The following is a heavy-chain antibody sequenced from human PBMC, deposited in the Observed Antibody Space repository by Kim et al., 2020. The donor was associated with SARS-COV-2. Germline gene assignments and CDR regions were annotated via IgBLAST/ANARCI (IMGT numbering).Heavy chain of an antibody. Sequence: ASVKVSCKAPGDTLTIYHINWVRQAPGQGLEWMGWIIPFTGTSTYAQKLQGRFTMTMATSIRTVYLDLSSLTSEDTAVYFCVRAIYCLSPHCYF. CDR3: VRAIYCLSPHCYF. CDR1: GDTLTIYH. V-gene: IGHV1-8*01. CDR2: IIPFTGTS. D-gene: IGHD1-26*01. J-gene: IGHJ2*01.